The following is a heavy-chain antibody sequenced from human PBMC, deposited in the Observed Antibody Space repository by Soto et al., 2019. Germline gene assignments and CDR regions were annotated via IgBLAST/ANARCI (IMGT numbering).Heavy chain of an antibody. CDR2: ISYDGTNK. CDR1: GFSFSISP. CDR3: ARDPKPSGGQNWAFNYFDS. D-gene: IGHD7-27*01. V-gene: IGHV3-30-3*01. Sequence: QVQLVESGGGVVQPGRSLRLSCAASGFSFSISPMHWVRQAPGKGPEWVALISYDGTNKFYADSVKGRFTISRDNSKTTLYLQVDSLRPEDAAVYYCARDPKPSGGQNWAFNYFDSWGQGTLVTVSS. J-gene: IGHJ4*02.